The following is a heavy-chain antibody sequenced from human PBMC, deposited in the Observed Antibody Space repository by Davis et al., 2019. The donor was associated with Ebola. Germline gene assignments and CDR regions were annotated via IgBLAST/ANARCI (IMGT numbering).Heavy chain of an antibody. Sequence: SVKVSCKASGGTFSSYAINWVRQAPGQGLEWMGRIIPILGIANYAQKFQGRVTITADKSTSTAYMELSSLRSEDTAVYYCASTFGYSNYGRGYYYYGMDVWGQGTTVTVSS. V-gene: IGHV1-69*04. J-gene: IGHJ6*02. CDR3: ASTFGYSNYGRGYYYYGMDV. CDR2: IIPILGIA. CDR1: GGTFSSYA. D-gene: IGHD4-11*01.